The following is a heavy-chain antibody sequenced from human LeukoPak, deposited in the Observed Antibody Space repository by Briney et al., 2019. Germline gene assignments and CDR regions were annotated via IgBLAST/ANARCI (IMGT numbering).Heavy chain of an antibody. CDR2: INHSGST. J-gene: IGHJ4*02. CDR3: ARGRIVSYFDY. V-gene: IGHV4-34*01. Sequence: SETLSLTCAVYGGSFSGYYWSWIRQPPGKGLEWIGEINHSGSTNYNPSLKSRVTISVDTSKNQFSLKLSSVTAADTAVYYCARGRIVSYFDYWGQRTLVTVSS. D-gene: IGHD1-26*01. CDR1: GGSFSGYY.